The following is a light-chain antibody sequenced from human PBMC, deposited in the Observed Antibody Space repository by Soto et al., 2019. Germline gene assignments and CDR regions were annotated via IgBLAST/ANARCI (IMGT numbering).Light chain of an antibody. V-gene: IGKV1-5*01. Sequence: DIQMTQSPSTLSASVGDRVTITCRPSQSISSRLAWYQQKQCKPPKLLIYSASSLESGVPSRFSGSGSRTEFTLTIRSLQPDDFATYYCQQYNSQYTFGQGTKVDIK. J-gene: IGKJ2*01. CDR1: QSISSR. CDR2: SAS. CDR3: QQYNSQYT.